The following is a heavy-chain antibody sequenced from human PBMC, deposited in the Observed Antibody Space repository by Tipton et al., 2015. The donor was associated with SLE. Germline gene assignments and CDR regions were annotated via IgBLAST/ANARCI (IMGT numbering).Heavy chain of an antibody. CDR3: ARAEYSFDY. CDR1: GGSISSYY. D-gene: IGHD3-10*01. CDR2: IYYSGST. Sequence: TLSLTCTVSGGSISSYYWSWIRQPPGKGLEWIGYIYYSGSTNYNPSLKSRVTISVDTSKNQFSLKLSSVTAADTAVYYCARAEYSFDYWGQEALVTVSS. V-gene: IGHV4-59*12. J-gene: IGHJ4*02.